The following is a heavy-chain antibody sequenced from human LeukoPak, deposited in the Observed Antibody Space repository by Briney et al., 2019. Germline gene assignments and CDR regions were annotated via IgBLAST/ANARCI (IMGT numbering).Heavy chain of an antibody. CDR3: ARGGYCSGGSCYSGRLDY. D-gene: IGHD2-15*01. CDR2: INHSGST. V-gene: IGHV4-39*07. CDR1: RGSISSGTSY. J-gene: IGHJ4*02. Sequence: SETLSLTCTVSRGSISSGTSYWGWIRQPPGKGLEWIGEINHSGSTNYNPSLKSRVTISVDTSKNQFSLKLSSVTAADTAVYYCARGGYCSGGSCYSGRLDYWGQGTLVTVSS.